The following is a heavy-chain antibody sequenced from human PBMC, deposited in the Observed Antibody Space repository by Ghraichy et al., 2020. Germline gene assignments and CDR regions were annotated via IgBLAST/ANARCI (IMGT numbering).Heavy chain of an antibody. CDR2: IGGNGGIR. V-gene: IGHV3-11*01. Sequence: GGSLRLSCAASGFSFSDSSMSWIRQAPGKGLEWLSHIGGNGGIRYYADSVQGRFTISRDNAKKSLFLQMNNLRAEDTALYYCARESAAAWGYFDYWGQGSLVTVSS. D-gene: IGHD6-13*01. J-gene: IGHJ4*02. CDR3: ARESAAAWGYFDY. CDR1: GFSFSDSS.